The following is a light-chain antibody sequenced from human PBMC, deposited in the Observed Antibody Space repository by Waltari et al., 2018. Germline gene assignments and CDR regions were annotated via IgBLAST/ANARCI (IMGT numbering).Light chain of an antibody. J-gene: IGKJ2*01. CDR2: WAS. V-gene: IGKV4-1*01. CDR1: QSVLWDSNKKDY. CDR3: QQYYSFPYT. Sequence: DIVMTQSPDSLAVSLGERATIHCKPSQSVLWDSNKKDYLAWYQQKAGQPPKLLIYWASTREYGVPDRFSGSGSGTDFTLTIASLQAEDVAVYFCQQYYSFPYTFGQGTNLEIK.